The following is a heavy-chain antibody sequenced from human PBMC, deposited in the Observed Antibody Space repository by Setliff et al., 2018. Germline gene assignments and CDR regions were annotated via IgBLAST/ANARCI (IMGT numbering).Heavy chain of an antibody. D-gene: IGHD1-7*01. Sequence: GASVKVSCKASGGMSGTYSISWVRQAPGQGLEWIGAIIPIFGTPNYAQNFQDRVTITADISTTTVFMEMSSLRPDDTAMYYCARDQFRNSGGLYSWGQGTLVTAPQ. CDR2: IIPIFGTP. J-gene: IGHJ5*02. CDR1: GGMSGTYS. V-gene: IGHV1-69*06. CDR3: ARDQFRNSGGLYS.